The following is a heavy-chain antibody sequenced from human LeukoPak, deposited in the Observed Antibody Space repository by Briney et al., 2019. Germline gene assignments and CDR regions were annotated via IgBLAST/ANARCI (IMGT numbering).Heavy chain of an antibody. CDR1: GYSFNKYA. J-gene: IGHJ3*02. D-gene: IGHD3-22*01. V-gene: IGHV1-2*02. CDR3: ARGFDYYDSSGYNSDAFDI. CDR2: INPNSGGS. Sequence: ASVKVSCKASGYSFNKYAMNWVRQVPGKGLEWMGWINPNSGGSKYAQKFQGRVTMTRDTSISTAYMELSRLRYDDTAVYYCARGFDYYDSSGYNSDAFDIWGQGTMVTVSS.